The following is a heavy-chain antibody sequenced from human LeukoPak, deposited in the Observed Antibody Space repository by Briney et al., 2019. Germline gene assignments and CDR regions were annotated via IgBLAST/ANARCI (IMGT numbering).Heavy chain of an antibody. D-gene: IGHD5-18*01. J-gene: IGHJ5*02. CDR2: FNGRGDST. V-gene: IGHV3-23*01. CDR3: ARGYRGIQLWFDLNWFDP. CDR1: GFTFSHYG. Sequence: GGSLRLSCEVSGFTFSHYGMSWVRQAPGKGPEWVAGFNGRGDSTYYAESVRGRFTISRDTSKNTLYLQVSSLRVEDTAVYYCARGYRGIQLWFDLNWFDPWGQGTLVTVSS.